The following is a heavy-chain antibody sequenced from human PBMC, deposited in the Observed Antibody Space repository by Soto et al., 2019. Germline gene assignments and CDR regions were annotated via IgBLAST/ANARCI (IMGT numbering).Heavy chain of an antibody. CDR2: IKSKTDGGTT. CDR1: GFTFSNAW. D-gene: IGHD6-19*01. CDR3: TTDPSIAVADTFDY. Sequence: XXSLRLSFAASGFTFSNAWMNWVLQAPGKGLEWVGRIKSKTDGGTTDYAAPVKGRFTISRDDSKNTLYLQMNSLKTEDTAVYYCTTDPSIAVADTFDYWGQGTLVTVSS. J-gene: IGHJ4*02. V-gene: IGHV3-15*07.